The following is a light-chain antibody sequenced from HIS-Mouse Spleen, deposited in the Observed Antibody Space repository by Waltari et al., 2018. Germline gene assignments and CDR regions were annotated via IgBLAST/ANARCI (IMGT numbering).Light chain of an antibody. Sequence: DVVMTQSPLSLPVTLGQPASISCRSSQSLVHSDGNTYLNWFKQRPGQSPRRLIYKVSNRDSGVRDRFSGSGSGTDFTLKISRVEAEDVGVYYCMQGTHWPPWTFGQGTKVEIK. V-gene: IGKV2-30*02. CDR2: KVS. J-gene: IGKJ1*01. CDR3: MQGTHWPPWT. CDR1: QSLVHSDGNTY.